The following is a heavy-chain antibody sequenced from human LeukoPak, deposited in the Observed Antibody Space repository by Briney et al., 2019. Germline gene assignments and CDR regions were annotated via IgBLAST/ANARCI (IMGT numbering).Heavy chain of an antibody. Sequence: PGWSLRLSCAASGFTFSSYWMHWVRQAPGKGLVWVSRIYRDASTTSYAEAVKGRFTISRDNAKNTLYLQMNSLRAEDTAVCYCGRDGSLPDYWGQGTSVTVSS. CDR2: IYRDASTT. CDR1: GFTFSSYW. CDR3: GRDGSLPDY. J-gene: IGHJ4*02. V-gene: IGHV3-74*01.